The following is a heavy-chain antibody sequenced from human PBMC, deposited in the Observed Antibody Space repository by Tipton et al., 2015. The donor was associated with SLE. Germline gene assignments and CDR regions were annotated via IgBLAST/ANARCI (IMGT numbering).Heavy chain of an antibody. V-gene: IGHV4-39*07. J-gene: IGHJ3*02. Sequence: GLVKPSETLSLTCTVSGGSISSSSYYWGWIRQPPGKGLEWIGSIDYSGSTYYNPSLKSRVTISVDTSKNQFSLKLSSVTAADTAVYYCARPRDYYGSGSLSDAFDIWGQGTMVTVSS. CDR2: IDYSGST. CDR3: ARPRDYYGSGSLSDAFDI. D-gene: IGHD3-10*01. CDR1: GGSISSSSYY.